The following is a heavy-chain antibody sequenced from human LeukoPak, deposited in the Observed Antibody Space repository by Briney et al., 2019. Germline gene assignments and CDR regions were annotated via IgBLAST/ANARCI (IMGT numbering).Heavy chain of an antibody. Sequence: GGSLRLSCAASGFTFRRYWMTWVRQAPGKGLEWVANIKQDGSEKYYVDSVKGRFTISRDNAKNSLYVQMNSLRAEDTAVYYCARDKIVGATHFDYWGQGTLVTVSS. CDR3: ARDKIVGATHFDY. D-gene: IGHD1-26*01. J-gene: IGHJ4*02. CDR1: GFTFRRYW. V-gene: IGHV3-7*01. CDR2: IKQDGSEK.